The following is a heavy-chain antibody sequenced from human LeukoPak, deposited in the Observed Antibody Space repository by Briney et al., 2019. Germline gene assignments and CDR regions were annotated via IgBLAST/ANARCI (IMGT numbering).Heavy chain of an antibody. CDR2: ISGSGGST. CDR3: AKDLVTGSLDY. CDR1: GFTFSSYW. D-gene: IGHD3-10*01. J-gene: IGHJ4*02. Sequence: GSLRLSCAASGFTFSSYWMSWVRQAPGKGLEWVSSISGSGGSTYYADSVRGRFTISRDNSKNTLYLQMNSLRADDTAVYYCAKDLVTGSLDYWGQGTLVTVSS. V-gene: IGHV3-23*01.